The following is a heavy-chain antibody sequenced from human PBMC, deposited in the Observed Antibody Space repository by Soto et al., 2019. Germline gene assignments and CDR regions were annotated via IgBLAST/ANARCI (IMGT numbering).Heavy chain of an antibody. D-gene: IGHD1-1*01. Sequence: LRLSCAASGFTLSSFAMSWVRQAPGKGLEWVSTINKSGGSTYYADSVKGRFTISRDNSKNMLFLQINGLRAEDTAVYYCAKDPPTTGTTFDYWGRGTLVTVSS. CDR1: GFTLSSFA. V-gene: IGHV3-23*01. CDR2: INKSGGST. CDR3: AKDPPTTGTTFDY. J-gene: IGHJ4*02.